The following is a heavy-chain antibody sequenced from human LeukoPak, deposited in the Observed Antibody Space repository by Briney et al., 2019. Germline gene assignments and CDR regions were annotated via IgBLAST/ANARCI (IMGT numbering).Heavy chain of an antibody. CDR2: INPNSGGT. D-gene: IGHD4-23*01. CDR1: GYTFTGYY. CDR3: ARVNDYGANWYYFDY. J-gene: IGHJ4*02. V-gene: IGHV1-2*02. Sequence: ASVKVSCKASGYTFTGYYMHWVRQAPGQGLEWMGWINPNSGGTDYAQKFQGRVTMTRDTSISTAYMELSRLRSDDTAVYYCARVNDYGANWYYFDYWGQGTLVAVSS.